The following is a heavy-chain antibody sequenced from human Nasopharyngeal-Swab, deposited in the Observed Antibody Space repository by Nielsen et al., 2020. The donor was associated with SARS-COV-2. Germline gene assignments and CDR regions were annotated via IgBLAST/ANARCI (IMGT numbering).Heavy chain of an antibody. D-gene: IGHD6-6*01. CDR2: IYSGGST. J-gene: IGHJ2*01. CDR3: ATPQALSIAAGFDL. V-gene: IGHV3-53*01. Sequence: GESLKISCAASGFTFSSYAMSWVRQAPGKGLEWVSVIYSGGSTYYADSVKGRFTISRDNSKNTLYLQMNSLRAEDTAVYYCATPQALSIAAGFDLWGRGTLVTVSS. CDR1: GFTFSSYA.